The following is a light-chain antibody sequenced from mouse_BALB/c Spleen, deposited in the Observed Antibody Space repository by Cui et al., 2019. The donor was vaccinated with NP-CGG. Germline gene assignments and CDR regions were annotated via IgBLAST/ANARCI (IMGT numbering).Light chain of an antibody. CDR2: GTN. CDR3: ALWYSNHWV. V-gene: IGLV1*01. Sequence: QAVVTQEQAPTTSPGETVTFTCRSSTGAVTTSNYANWVQEKPDHLFTGLIGGTNNRAPGVPARFSGSLIGDKAALTITGAQTEDEAIYFCALWYSNHWVFGGGTKLTVL. J-gene: IGLJ1*01. CDR1: TGAVTTSNY.